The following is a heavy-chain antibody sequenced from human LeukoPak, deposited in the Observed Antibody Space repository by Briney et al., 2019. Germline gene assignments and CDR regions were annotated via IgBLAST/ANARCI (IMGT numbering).Heavy chain of an antibody. V-gene: IGHV1-2*04. CDR3: ARDLYYGSGYFQH. D-gene: IGHD3-10*01. CDR1: GYTFTGYY. Sequence: ASVKVSCKASGYTFTGYYMHWVRQAPGQGLEWMGWINPNSGGTNYAQKFQGWVTMTRDTSISTAYMELSRLRSDDTAVYYCARDLYYGSGYFQHWGQGTLVTVSS. CDR2: INPNSGGT. J-gene: IGHJ1*01.